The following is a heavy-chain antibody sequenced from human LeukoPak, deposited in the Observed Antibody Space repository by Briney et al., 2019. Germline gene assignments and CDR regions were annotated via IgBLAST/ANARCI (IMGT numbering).Heavy chain of an antibody. D-gene: IGHD5-18*01. CDR3: ARPSEVGYGYGGFDP. Sequence: PSETLSLTGTVSGVSISSSNSYWGWIRQPPGKGLEWFGSIYYSGNTYYNASLKSQVSISIDTSKNQFSLRRTSVTAADTAVYYCARPSEVGYGYGGFDPWGQGTLVTVSS. CDR2: IYYSGNT. J-gene: IGHJ5*02. CDR1: GVSISSSNSY. V-gene: IGHV4-39*01.